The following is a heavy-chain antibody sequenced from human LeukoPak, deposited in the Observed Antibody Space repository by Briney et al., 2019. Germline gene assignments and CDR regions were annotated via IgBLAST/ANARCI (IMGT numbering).Heavy chain of an antibody. CDR2: ISAYNGDT. Sequence: ASVKVSCKASGFTFTYFGITWVRQAPGQGLEWMGWISAYNGDTKNAQKFQGRVTMTTDTSTTTAYMELRSLRSDDTAIYFCARDPSNTSGRYAYFDSWGQGTLVTVSS. J-gene: IGHJ4*02. CDR1: GFTFTYFG. V-gene: IGHV1-18*01. D-gene: IGHD6-19*01. CDR3: ARDPSNTSGRYAYFDS.